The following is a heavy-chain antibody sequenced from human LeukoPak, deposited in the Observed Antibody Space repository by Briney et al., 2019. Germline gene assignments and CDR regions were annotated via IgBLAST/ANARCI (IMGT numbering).Heavy chain of an antibody. Sequence: GSLRLSCAASGFPFTDSCMYWIRQAPGKGLDLFSYITSSGTTIYYADSVKGRFTISRDNAKNSLYLQMNSLRAEDTAVYYCARSHYGSGSYPARYGMDVWGQGTTVTVSS. D-gene: IGHD3-10*01. CDR2: ITSSGTTI. V-gene: IGHV3-11*01. CDR3: ARSHYGSGSYPARYGMDV. CDR1: GFPFTDSC. J-gene: IGHJ6*02.